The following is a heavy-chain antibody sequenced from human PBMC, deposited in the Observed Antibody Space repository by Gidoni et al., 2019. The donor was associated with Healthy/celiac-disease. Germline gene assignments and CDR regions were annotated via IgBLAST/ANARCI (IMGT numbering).Heavy chain of an antibody. V-gene: IGHV3-7*03. J-gene: IGHJ4*02. CDR2: IKQDGSEK. D-gene: IGHD4-17*01. CDR3: AREIYDDYGGLGDYYFDY. Sequence: EVQLVESGGGLVQPGGSLRLSCAASGFTFSSYWMSWVRQAPGKGLEWVANIKQDGSEKYYVDSVKGRFTISRDNAKNSLYLQMNSLRAEDTAVYYCAREIYDDYGGLGDYYFDYWGQGTLVTVSS. CDR1: GFTFSSYW.